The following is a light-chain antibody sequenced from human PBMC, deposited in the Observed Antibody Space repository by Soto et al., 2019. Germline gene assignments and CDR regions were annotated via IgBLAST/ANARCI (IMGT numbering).Light chain of an antibody. V-gene: IGKV3-11*01. CDR2: DAS. CDR1: QSVSTK. J-gene: IGKJ1*01. CDR3: QQRYNWPPT. Sequence: EILMTQSPATLSVSPGETATLSCRASQSVSTKLAWYQQKPGQAPRLLIYDASHRATGIPARFSGSGSGTDFTLTINSLEPEDFALYYCQQRYNWPPTFGQGTKV.